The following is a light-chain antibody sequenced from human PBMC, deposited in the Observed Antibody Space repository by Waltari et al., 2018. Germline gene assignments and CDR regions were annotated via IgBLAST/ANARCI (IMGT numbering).Light chain of an antibody. J-gene: IGLJ3*02. V-gene: IGLV2-23*02. Sequence: QSALTQPAAVSGSPGQSVTISCHGASSDIGRYDIVSWYQQPPGNAPKLVISDVSKRPSGVSDRFSGSKSGDTASLTISGLLFEDEADYYCCSYAGNYVWVFGGGTRLTVL. CDR3: CSYAGNYVWV. CDR2: DVS. CDR1: SSDIGRYDI.